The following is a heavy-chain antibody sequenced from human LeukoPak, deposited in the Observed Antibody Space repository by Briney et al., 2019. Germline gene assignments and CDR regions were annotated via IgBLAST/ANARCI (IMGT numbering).Heavy chain of an antibody. CDR1: GFTFSDHH. J-gene: IGHJ4*02. CDR2: ITSTSSST. CDR3: ARDKGTY. Sequence: GGSLRLSCAASGFTFSDHHMSWVRQAPGKGLEWVSDITSTSSSTNYADSVKGRFTISRDNAKESLYLQMNSLRAEDTAVYYCARDKGTYWGQGTLVAVSS. V-gene: IGHV3-11*06.